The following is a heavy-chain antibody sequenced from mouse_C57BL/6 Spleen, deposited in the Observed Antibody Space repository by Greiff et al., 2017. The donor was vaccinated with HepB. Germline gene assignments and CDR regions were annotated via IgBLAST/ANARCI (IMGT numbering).Heavy chain of an antibody. CDR2: INPNNGGT. V-gene: IGHV1-26*01. D-gene: IGHD2-4*01. CDR1: GYTFTDYY. J-gene: IGHJ1*03. Sequence: EVQLQQSGPELVKPGASVKISCKASGYTFTDYYMNWVKQSHGKSLEWIGDINPNNGGTSYNQKFKGKATLTVDKSSSTAYMELRSLTSEDSAVYYCARRDYDGGGYFDVWGTGTTVTVSS. CDR3: ARRDYDGGGYFDV.